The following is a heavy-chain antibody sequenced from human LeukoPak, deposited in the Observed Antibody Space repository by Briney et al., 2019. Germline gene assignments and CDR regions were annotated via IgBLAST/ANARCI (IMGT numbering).Heavy chain of an antibody. CDR3: ARGRGRGFDY. D-gene: IGHD2-15*01. CDR1: GYTFTSYY. Sequence: ASVKVSCKASGYTFTSYYMHWVRQAPGQGLEWVGIINPSGGSTSYAQKFQGRVTMTRDTSTSTVYMELSILRSEDTAVYSCARGRGRGFDYWGQGTLVTVSS. CDR2: INPSGGST. V-gene: IGHV1-46*01. J-gene: IGHJ4*02.